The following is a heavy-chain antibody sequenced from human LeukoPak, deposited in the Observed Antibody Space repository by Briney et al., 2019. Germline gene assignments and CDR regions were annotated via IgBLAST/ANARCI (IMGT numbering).Heavy chain of an antibody. Sequence: PSETLSLTCTVSGGSVSSGSYYWNWIRRPPGKGLEWIGYVYYNGNTNYSPSLKSRVTMSVDTSKNLFSLKLSSVTAADTAVYYCARVGQVVVTATDWYFDLWGRGTLVTVSS. V-gene: IGHV4-61*01. J-gene: IGHJ2*01. CDR1: GGSVSSGSYY. CDR3: ARVGQVVVTATDWYFDL. D-gene: IGHD2-21*02. CDR2: VYYNGNT.